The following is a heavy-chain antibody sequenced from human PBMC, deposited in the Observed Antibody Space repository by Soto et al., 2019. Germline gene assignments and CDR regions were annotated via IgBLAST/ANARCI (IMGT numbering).Heavy chain of an antibody. J-gene: IGHJ6*02. CDR2: ISYDGSNK. CDR3: AKAGGYCTNGVCHYPYYYYGMDV. CDR1: GFTFSSYG. D-gene: IGHD2-8*01. V-gene: IGHV3-30*18. Sequence: GGSLILSCAASGFTFSSYGMHWVRQAPGKGLEWVAVISYDGSNKYYADSVKGRFTISRDNSKNTLYLQMNSLRAEDTAVYYCAKAGGYCTNGVCHYPYYYYGMDVWGQGTTVTVSS.